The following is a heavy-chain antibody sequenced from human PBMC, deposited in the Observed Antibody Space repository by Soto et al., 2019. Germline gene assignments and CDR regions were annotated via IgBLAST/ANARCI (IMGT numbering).Heavy chain of an antibody. J-gene: IGHJ5*02. D-gene: IGHD3-10*01. CDR3: ARESDGSGSSWFDP. Sequence: QVQLQESGPGLVKPSQTLSLTCTVSGGSISSGGHYWSWIRQHPGKGLEWIGYIYYTGSMYYNPSLKSRVSXXVXTXXNQLSLNLSSVTAADTAVYYCARESDGSGSSWFDPWGQGTQVTVSS. CDR2: IYYTGSM. CDR1: GGSISSGGHY. V-gene: IGHV4-31*03.